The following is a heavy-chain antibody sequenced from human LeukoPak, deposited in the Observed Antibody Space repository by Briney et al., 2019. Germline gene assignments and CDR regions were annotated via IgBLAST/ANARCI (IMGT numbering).Heavy chain of an antibody. Sequence: GGSLRLSCAASGFAFSTYEMSWVRQAPGKGLEWIADITISGQTKNYADSVKGRFTISRDNAMSSLYLQMNSLRIEDTGVFYCARGDPHADLWGQGTLVTVSS. V-gene: IGHV3-48*03. J-gene: IGHJ5*02. CDR1: GFAFSTYE. CDR3: ARGDPHADL. CDR2: ITISGQTK.